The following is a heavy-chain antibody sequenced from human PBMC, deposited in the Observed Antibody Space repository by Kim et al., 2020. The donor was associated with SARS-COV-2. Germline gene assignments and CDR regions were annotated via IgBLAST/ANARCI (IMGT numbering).Heavy chain of an antibody. CDR1: GFNFRRYA. V-gene: IGHV3-30*04. CDR3: VRDPGYDLLTGLFDY. Sequence: GGSLRLSCAVSGFNFRRYAMHWVRRSPGERLEWVALVSVDGSYTDYADSVKGRFSISRDNSMNTLFLLMDSVTEEDTAVYYCVRDPGYDLLTGLFDYWG. CDR2: VSVDGSYT. J-gene: IGHJ4*01. D-gene: IGHD3-9*01.